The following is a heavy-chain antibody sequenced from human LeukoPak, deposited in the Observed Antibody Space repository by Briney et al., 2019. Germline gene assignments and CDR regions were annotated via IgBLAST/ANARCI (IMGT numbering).Heavy chain of an antibody. CDR2: ITSDGSST. CDR3: ARDGEYSYGYGFDY. CDR1: GFAFSNYW. J-gene: IGHJ4*02. Sequence: AGGSLRLSCAASGFAFSNYWMHWVRQGPGKGLVWVSRITSDGSSTSYADSVKGRFTMSRDNAKNTLYLQMNSLRAEDTAVYYCARDGEYSYGYGFDYWGQGTLVTVSS. D-gene: IGHD5-18*01. V-gene: IGHV3-74*01.